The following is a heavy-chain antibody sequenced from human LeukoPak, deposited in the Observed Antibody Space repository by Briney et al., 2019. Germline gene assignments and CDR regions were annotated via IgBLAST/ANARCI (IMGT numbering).Heavy chain of an antibody. Sequence: GGSLRLSCAASGFTFSNHSMNWVRQAPGKGLEWISYISSSSSARYYAGSVKGRFTISRDDASNSLYLQMNSLRAEDTAIYYWARMSGSRLPGYWGQGALVTVSS. J-gene: IGHJ4*02. CDR1: GFTFSNHS. V-gene: IGHV3-48*01. CDR3: ARMSGSRLPGY. D-gene: IGHD3-3*01. CDR2: ISSSSSAR.